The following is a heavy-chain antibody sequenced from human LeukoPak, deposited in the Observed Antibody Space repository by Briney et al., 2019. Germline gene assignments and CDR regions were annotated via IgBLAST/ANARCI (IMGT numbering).Heavy chain of an antibody. CDR2: IYYTGST. J-gene: IGHJ4*02. D-gene: IGHD5-12*01. V-gene: IGHV4-59*01. CDR1: SGSINSFY. CDR3: ARELYSGSDY. Sequence: SETLSLTCTVSSGSINSFYWSWIRQTPGKGLEWIGYIYYTGSTDYNPSLKSRVTTSVDTSKNQISLSLGSVTAEDTAIYYCARELYSGSDYWGQGTLVTVSS.